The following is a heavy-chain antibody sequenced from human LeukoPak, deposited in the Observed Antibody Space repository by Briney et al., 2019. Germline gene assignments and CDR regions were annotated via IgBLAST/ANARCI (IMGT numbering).Heavy chain of an antibody. CDR1: GCTFTGYY. Sequence: ASVKVSCKASGCTFTGYYMHWVRQAPGQGLEWMGWIDPNSGGTNYAQKFQGRVTMTRDTSISTACMELSRLRSDDTAVYYCARIVRPHYYDSSGPRAYYFDYWGQGTLVTVSS. J-gene: IGHJ4*02. CDR3: ARIVRPHYYDSSGPRAYYFDY. CDR2: IDPNSGGT. V-gene: IGHV1-2*02. D-gene: IGHD3-22*01.